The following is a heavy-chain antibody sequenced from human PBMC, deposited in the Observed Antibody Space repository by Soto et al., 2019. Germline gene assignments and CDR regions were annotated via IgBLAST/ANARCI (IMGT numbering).Heavy chain of an antibody. Sequence: QVQLVESGGGVVQPGRSLRLSCAASGFTMSTYTMYWVRQAPGKGLEGVAVISNDERKRYYADSVKGRFTISRDTSKSALYLQMNSLRVEDTAVYYCVGAARLEFDDWGQGTLVTVSS. CDR1: GFTMSTYT. V-gene: IGHV3-30*04. D-gene: IGHD6-6*01. CDR3: VGAARLEFDD. J-gene: IGHJ4*02. CDR2: ISNDERKR.